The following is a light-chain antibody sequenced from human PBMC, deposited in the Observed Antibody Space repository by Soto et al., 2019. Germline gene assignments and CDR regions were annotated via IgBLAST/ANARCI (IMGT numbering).Light chain of an antibody. CDR3: LLSYSGARPVV. CDR2: DTS. V-gene: IGLV7-46*01. CDR1: TGAVTSVHY. Sequence: QAVVTQEPSLTVSPGGTVTVTCGSSTGAVTSVHYPYWIQQKPGQAPRTLIYDTSNKHSWTPAWFSGSLLGGKAALTLSGAQPEDEAEYYCLLSYSGARPVVFGGGTKLTVL. J-gene: IGLJ2*01.